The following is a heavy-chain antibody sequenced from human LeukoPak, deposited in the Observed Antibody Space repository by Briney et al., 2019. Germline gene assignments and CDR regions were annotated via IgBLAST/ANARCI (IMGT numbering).Heavy chain of an antibody. CDR3: ASGQRGSGFDY. D-gene: IGHD3-10*01. CDR1: GLTFSSYA. Sequence: PGGSLRLSCAASGLTFSSYAMHWVRQAPGKGLEYVSAISSNGGSTYYANSVKGRFTISRDNSKNTLYLQMGSLRAEDMAVYYCASGQRGSGFDYWGQGTLVTVSS. J-gene: IGHJ4*02. V-gene: IGHV3-64*01. CDR2: ISSNGGST.